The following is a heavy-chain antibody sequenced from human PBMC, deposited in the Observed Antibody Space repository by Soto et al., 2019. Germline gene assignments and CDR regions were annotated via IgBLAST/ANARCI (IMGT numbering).Heavy chain of an antibody. Sequence: SETLSLTCTASGGSISSSCCYWGWIRQPPGKGLEWIGDIYYSGSTNYNPSLKSRVTISVDTSKNQFSLNLSSVTAADTAVYYCARQRRGIGNAWGQGTTVTVSS. D-gene: IGHD1-26*01. CDR3: ARQRRGIGNA. CDR2: IYYSGST. CDR1: GGSISSSCCY. V-gene: IGHV4-39*01. J-gene: IGHJ6*02.